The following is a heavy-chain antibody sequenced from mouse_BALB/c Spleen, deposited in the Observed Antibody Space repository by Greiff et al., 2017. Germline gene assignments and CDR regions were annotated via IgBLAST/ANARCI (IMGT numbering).Heavy chain of an antibody. CDR1: GYSITSCYY. CDR3: ARAPIYDDYEGGFAY. Sequence: EVQVVESGPGLVKPSQSLSLTCSVTGYSITSCYYWNWIRQFPGNKLEWMGYISYDGSNNYNPSLKNRISITRDTSKNQFFLKLNSVTTEDTATYYCARAPIYDDYEGGFAYWGQGTLVTVSA. D-gene: IGHD2-4*01. CDR2: ISYDGSN. J-gene: IGHJ3*01. V-gene: IGHV3-6*02.